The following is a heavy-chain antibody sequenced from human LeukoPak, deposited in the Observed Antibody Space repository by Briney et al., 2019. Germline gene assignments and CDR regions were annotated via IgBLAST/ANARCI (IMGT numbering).Heavy chain of an antibody. D-gene: IGHD2-15*01. Sequence: GGSLRLSCAASGFTFSTYAMAWVRQAPGKGLEWVSYITSSSSSIFYADSVRGRFTISRDNAKNSLYLQMNSLGVDDSAVYYCARVSTCSGGSCLGSWGQGTLVTVSS. V-gene: IGHV3-48*04. CDR3: ARVSTCSGGSCLGS. J-gene: IGHJ5*02. CDR1: GFTFSTYA. CDR2: ITSSSSSI.